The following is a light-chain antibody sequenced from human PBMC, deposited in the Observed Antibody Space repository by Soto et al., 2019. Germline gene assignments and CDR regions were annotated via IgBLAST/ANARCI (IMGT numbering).Light chain of an antibody. CDR1: QNIKKF. J-gene: IGKJ4*01. Sequence: DIHMTQSPSSLSASVGDRVTITCRASQNIKKFLNWYQQRPGKAPSALIHATSTLQNGVSSRFSGSGSDTDFTLTITSLQPEDFATYFCQQSYSSSLTFGGGTKVEL. CDR3: QQSYSSSLT. CDR2: ATS. V-gene: IGKV1-39*01.